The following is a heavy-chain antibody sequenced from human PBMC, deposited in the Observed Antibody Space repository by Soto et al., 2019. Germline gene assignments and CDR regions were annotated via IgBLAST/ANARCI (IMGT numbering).Heavy chain of an antibody. Sequence: LRLSCRASGFVFSDFAMTWVRQAPGKGLEWVSTISGDGGDIYADSVKGRFTVSRDNSKNMLYLHMNSLRVDEAATYYCAKLQRRDIQQWLQAFNAWGKGTRVTVSS. V-gene: IGHV3-23*01. D-gene: IGHD6-19*01. CDR3: AKLQRRDIQQWLQAFNA. CDR1: GFVFSDFA. J-gene: IGHJ3*01. CDR2: ISGDGGD.